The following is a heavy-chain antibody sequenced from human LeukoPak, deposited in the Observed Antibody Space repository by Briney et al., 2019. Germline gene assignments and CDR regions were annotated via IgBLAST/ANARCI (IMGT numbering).Heavy chain of an antibody. V-gene: IGHV3-7*01. CDR3: ARDRIVGAV. J-gene: IGHJ4*02. Sequence: GGSLRLSCAVSGFTFSSYWMSWVRQAPAKGRERVAKIKQDDREKYYVDSVKGRFTISRDNAKNSLYLQMNSLRAEDTAVYYCARDRIVGAVWGQGTLVTVSS. CDR2: IKQDDREK. CDR1: GFTFSSYW. D-gene: IGHD1-26*01.